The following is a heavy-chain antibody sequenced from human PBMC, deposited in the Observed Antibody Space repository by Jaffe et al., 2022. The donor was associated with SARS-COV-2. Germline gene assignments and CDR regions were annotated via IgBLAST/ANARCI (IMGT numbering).Heavy chain of an antibody. CDR3: ARERGYRITMIVGVDAFDI. V-gene: IGHV3-7*03. CDR2: IKQDGSEK. CDR1: GFTFSSYW. J-gene: IGHJ3*02. D-gene: IGHD3-22*01. Sequence: EVQLVESGGGLVQPGGSLRLSCAASGFTFSSYWMSWVRQAPGKGLEWVANIKQDGSEKYYVDSVKGRFTISRDNAKNSLYLQMNSLRAEDTAVYYCARERGYRITMIVGVDAFDIWGQGTMVTVSS.